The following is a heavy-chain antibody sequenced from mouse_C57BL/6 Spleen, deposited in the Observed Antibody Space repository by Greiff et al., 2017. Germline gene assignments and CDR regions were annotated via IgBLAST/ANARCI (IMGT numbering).Heavy chain of an antibody. CDR3: ARGGYDYCVLAVDV. CDR1: GYTFTSYW. CDR2: IDPSDSYT. Sequence: QVQLQQPGAELVMPGASVKLSCTASGYTFTSYWMPWVKQRPGQGLEWIGEIDPSDSYTNYNQKLKGKSTFTVDKASSTAYMQLSSLTSEHSAVYYGARGGYDYCVLAVDVWGTGTTVTGAS. D-gene: IGHD2-4*01. V-gene: IGHV1-69*01. J-gene: IGHJ1*03.